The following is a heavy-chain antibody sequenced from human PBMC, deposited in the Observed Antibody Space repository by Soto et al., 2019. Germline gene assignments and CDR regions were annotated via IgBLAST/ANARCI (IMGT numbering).Heavy chain of an antibody. J-gene: IGHJ5*02. CDR3: ARSPLVPGRFYNCFDP. Sequence: QVQLVQSGAEVKKPGSSVKVSCKASGGTFSTYAISWVRQAPGQGLEWMGGIIPKSGTTYYAQKFQGRVTFTADASPKSAYMEFRSLRSEETAVYYCARSPLVPGRFYNCFDPLCQGTLVTVSS. D-gene: IGHD3-3*01. V-gene: IGHV1-69*01. CDR1: GGTFSTYA. CDR2: IIPKSGTT.